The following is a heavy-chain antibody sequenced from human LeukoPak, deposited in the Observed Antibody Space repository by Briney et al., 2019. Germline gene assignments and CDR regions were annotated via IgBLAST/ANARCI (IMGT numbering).Heavy chain of an antibody. CDR3: ARRALRYCSSTSCPAQYYGVDV. V-gene: IGHV3-7*03. Sequence: GSLRLSCAASGFIFSSYWMSWVRQAPGKGLEWVANIKEDGSEKYYVDSVKGRFTISRDSAKNSLYLQTNSLRAEDTAVYYCARRALRYCSSTSCPAQYYGVDVWGKGTTVTVSS. CDR2: IKEDGSEK. CDR1: GFIFSSYW. J-gene: IGHJ6*04. D-gene: IGHD2-2*01.